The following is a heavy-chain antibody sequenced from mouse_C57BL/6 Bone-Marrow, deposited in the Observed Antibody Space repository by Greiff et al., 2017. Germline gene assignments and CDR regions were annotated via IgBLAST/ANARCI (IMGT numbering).Heavy chain of an antibody. D-gene: IGHD2-4*01. CDR2: IWSDGSP. CDR1: GFSFTSYG. Sequence: VQLKESGPGLVAPSQSLSITCTVSGFSFTSYGVHWVRQPPGTGLEWLVVIWSDGSPTYTSALKSRLSISKDNSKSQVFLKMNSLQSDDTAMYYCARQGIYYDCDDYAMDYWGQGTSVTVSS. CDR3: ARQGIYYDCDDYAMDY. V-gene: IGHV2-6-1*01. J-gene: IGHJ4*01.